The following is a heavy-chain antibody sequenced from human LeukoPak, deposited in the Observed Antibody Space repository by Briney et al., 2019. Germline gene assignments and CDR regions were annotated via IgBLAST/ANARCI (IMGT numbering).Heavy chain of an antibody. Sequence: GESLKISCKGSGYTFSTSWIGWVRQMPGKGLEWMGIVYPGDSDTRYSPSLQGQVTISVDKSITTAYLQWSSLKASDTAMYYCARPRQQLVSSDAFDIWGQGTMVTVS. CDR1: GYTFSTSW. CDR3: ARPRQQLVSSDAFDI. V-gene: IGHV5-51*01. D-gene: IGHD6-13*01. CDR2: VYPGDSDT. J-gene: IGHJ3*02.